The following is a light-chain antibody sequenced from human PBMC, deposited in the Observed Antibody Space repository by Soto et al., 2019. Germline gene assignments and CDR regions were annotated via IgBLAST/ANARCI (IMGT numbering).Light chain of an antibody. J-gene: IGKJ1*01. CDR1: QTISSW. V-gene: IGKV1-5*03. CDR2: TAS. Sequence: DIQMTQSPSTLSGSVGDRVTITCRASQTISSWLAWYQQKPGKAPKLLIYTASTLKSGVPSRFSGSGSGTEFTLTSSSLQPDDFANYYCQHYNSYSEAFGQGTKVELK. CDR3: QHYNSYSEA.